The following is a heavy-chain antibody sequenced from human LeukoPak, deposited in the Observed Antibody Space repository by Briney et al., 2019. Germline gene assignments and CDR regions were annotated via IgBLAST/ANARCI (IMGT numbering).Heavy chain of an antibody. V-gene: IGHV3-30*12. CDR2: DSFNGRVQ. J-gene: IGHJ4*02. D-gene: IGHD3-22*01. CDR3: ARGAYYYED. Sequence: PGGSLRLSCAASGFAFNTYGMQWVRQAPGMGLEWVAVDSFNGRVQYYADSVRGRFTISRDNAKNSLYLQMNSLRAEDTAVYYCARGAYYYEDWGQGTLVTVSS. CDR1: GFAFNTYG.